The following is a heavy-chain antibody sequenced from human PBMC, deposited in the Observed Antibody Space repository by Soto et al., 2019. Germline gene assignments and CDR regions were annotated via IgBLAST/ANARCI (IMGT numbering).Heavy chain of an antibody. CDR2: IIPIFGTA. V-gene: IGHV1-69*13. D-gene: IGHD2-21*02. CDR3: AGRSRCGGDCYVFDY. CDR1: GGTFSSYA. Sequence: ASVKVSCKASGGTFSSYAISWVRQAPGQGLEWMGGIIPIFGTANYAQKFQGRVTITADESTSTAYMELSSLRSEDTAVYYCAGRSRCGGDCYVFDYWGQGTLVTVSS. J-gene: IGHJ4*02.